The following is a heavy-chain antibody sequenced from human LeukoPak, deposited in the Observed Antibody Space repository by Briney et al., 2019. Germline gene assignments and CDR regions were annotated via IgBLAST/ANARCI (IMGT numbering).Heavy chain of an antibody. CDR1: GFTFSSYA. D-gene: IGHD3-9*01. J-gene: IGHJ5*02. Sequence: GGSLRLSCAASGFTFSSYAMSWVRQAPGKGLVWVSCISSDGSSTSYADSVKGRFTISRDNAKNTLYLQMNSLRAEDTAVYYCAPADNPWGQGTLVTVSS. CDR2: ISSDGSST. V-gene: IGHV3-74*01. CDR3: APADNP.